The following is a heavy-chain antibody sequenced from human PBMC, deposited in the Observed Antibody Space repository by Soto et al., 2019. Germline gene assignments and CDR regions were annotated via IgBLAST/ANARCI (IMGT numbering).Heavy chain of an antibody. CDR3: APRASYRSDSTLGNDAYDI. D-gene: IGHD3-16*02. Sequence: EVQLLESGGSLEQPGGSLRLSCAASGFTFSSYAMSWVRQAPGKGLEWVSGVSGGGSSTYYSDSVKGRFTISRDNSKNTLYLQMNSLRAEDTAVYYCAPRASYRSDSTLGNDAYDIWGQGTMVTVSS. CDR2: VSGGGSST. J-gene: IGHJ3*02. V-gene: IGHV3-23*01. CDR1: GFTFSSYA.